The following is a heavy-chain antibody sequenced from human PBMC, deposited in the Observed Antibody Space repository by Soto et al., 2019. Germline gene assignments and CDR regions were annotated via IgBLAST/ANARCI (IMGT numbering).Heavy chain of an antibody. CDR2: INPSGGST. V-gene: IGHV1-46*01. CDR1: GYTFTSYY. Sequence: QVQLVQSGAEVKKPGASVKVSCKASGYTFTSYYMHWVRQAPGQGLEWMGIINPSGGSTSYAQKFPGRVTMTRDTSTSTVYMELSSLRSEDTAVYYCARDRGGGLLPTHYGMDVWGQGTTVTVSS. CDR3: ARDRGGGLLPTHYGMDV. J-gene: IGHJ6*02. D-gene: IGHD3-22*01.